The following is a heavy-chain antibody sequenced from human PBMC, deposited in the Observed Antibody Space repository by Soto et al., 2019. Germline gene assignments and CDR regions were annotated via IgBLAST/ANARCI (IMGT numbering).Heavy chain of an antibody. CDR3: ARDPSPPYCSSTSCSRSQLADYYCYGMDV. V-gene: IGHV3-21*01. D-gene: IGHD2-2*01. CDR2: ISSSSSYI. J-gene: IGHJ6*02. Sequence: GGSLRLSCAASGFTFSSYSMNWVRQAPGKGLEWVSSISSSSSYIYYADSVKGRFTISRDNAKNSLYLQMNSLRAEDTAVYYCARDPSPPYCSSTSCSRSQLADYYCYGMDVWGQGTTVTVSS. CDR1: GFTFSSYS.